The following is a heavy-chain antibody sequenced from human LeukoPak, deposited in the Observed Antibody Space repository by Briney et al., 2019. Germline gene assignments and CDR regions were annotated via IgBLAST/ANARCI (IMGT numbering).Heavy chain of an antibody. Sequence: GSLRLSCAASGFIFSSCGMHWVRQAPGKGLEWVAVIWYDGSKKYYADSVKGRFTISRDNSENTLFLQMNSLRAEDTAVYYCGRSVLRPVLQDFDYWDQGTLVTVSS. CDR2: IWYDGSKK. J-gene: IGHJ4*02. V-gene: IGHV3-33*01. CDR3: GRSVLRPVLQDFDY. D-gene: IGHD5-24*01. CDR1: GFIFSSCG.